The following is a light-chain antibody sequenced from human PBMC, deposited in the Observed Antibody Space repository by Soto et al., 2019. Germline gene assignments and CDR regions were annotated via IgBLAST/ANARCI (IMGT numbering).Light chain of an antibody. CDR1: QSISTY. Sequence: DIQMTQSPSSLSASVGDRVTITCRASQSISTYLNWYQHKPGKAPKVLIYDVSSLQSGVPSRFSGSGSGTDFTLTITSLQPEDSATYYCQHSYGTPRTFGQGTKVEIK. V-gene: IGKV1-39*01. J-gene: IGKJ1*01. CDR2: DVS. CDR3: QHSYGTPRT.